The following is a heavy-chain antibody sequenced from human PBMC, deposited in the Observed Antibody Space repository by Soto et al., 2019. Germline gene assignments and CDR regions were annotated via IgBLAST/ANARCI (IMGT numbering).Heavy chain of an antibody. CDR1: GGIFSTYA. Sequence: QGQLVQSGAEVKKPGSSVKVSCKASGGIFSTYAISWLRQAPGQGHEWMGGIIPIFGSPNYAQRFQGRVTITGDESTTTAYMELSRLKSAETAVYYCARDREDYGSGNYYNSIDFWGQGTLVTVSS. CDR2: IIPIFGSP. CDR3: ARDREDYGSGNYYNSIDF. J-gene: IGHJ4*02. D-gene: IGHD3-10*01. V-gene: IGHV1-69*01.